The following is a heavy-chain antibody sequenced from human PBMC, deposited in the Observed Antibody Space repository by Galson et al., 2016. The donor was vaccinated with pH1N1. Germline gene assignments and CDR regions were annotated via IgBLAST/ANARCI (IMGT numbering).Heavy chain of an antibody. V-gene: IGHV3-9*01. D-gene: IGHD5-18*01. J-gene: IGHJ4*02. CDR2: ISWNSGSI. CDR1: GFTFDDYA. CDR3: AKVTGYLYGYVDY. Sequence: SLRLSCAASGFTFDDYAMHWVRQAPGKGLEWVSGISWNSGSIGYADSVKGRFTISRDNAKNSLYLQMNSLRAEDTALYYCAKVTGYLYGYVDYWGQGLLVTVSS.